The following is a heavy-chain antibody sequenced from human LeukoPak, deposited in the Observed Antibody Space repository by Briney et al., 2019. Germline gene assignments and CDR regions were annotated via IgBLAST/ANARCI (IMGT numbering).Heavy chain of an antibody. CDR3: ARVRHSSGWYGGAGY. CDR1: GYTFTGYY. Sequence: GASVKVSCKASGYTFTGYYMHWVRQAPGQGLEWMGWINPNSGGTNYAQKFQGRVTITRGTSISTAYMELSRLRSDDTAVYYCARVRHSSGWYGGAGYWGQGTLVTVSS. V-gene: IGHV1-2*02. CDR2: INPNSGGT. D-gene: IGHD6-19*01. J-gene: IGHJ4*02.